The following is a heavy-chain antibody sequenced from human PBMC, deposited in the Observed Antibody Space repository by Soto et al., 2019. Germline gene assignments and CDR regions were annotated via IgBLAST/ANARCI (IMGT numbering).Heavy chain of an antibody. V-gene: IGHV3-53*02. Sequence: EVQLVETGGGLIQPGGSLTLSCAASGFSVSNNYMSWVRQAPGKGLEWVSVIYSGGSTYYADSVRGRFTMSRDNSKNTLYLQMNSLRAEDTAVYHCARGDGYNLGEFDYWGQGTLVTVSS. D-gene: IGHD3-10*01. J-gene: IGHJ4*02. CDR3: ARGDGYNLGEFDY. CDR2: IYSGGST. CDR1: GFSVSNNY.